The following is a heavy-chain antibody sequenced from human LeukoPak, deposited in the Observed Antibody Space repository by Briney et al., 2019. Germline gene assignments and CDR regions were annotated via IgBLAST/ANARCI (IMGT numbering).Heavy chain of an antibody. CDR2: ISHTGST. Sequence: SQTLSLTCAVSGGSNSSGGYSWSWIRQPPGKRLESIGYISHTGSTYYNPSLKSRVTISVDRSKNQFSLKLSSVTAADTAVYFCARVENYDFWSGPFDYWGQGTLVTVSS. J-gene: IGHJ4*02. D-gene: IGHD3-3*01. CDR3: ARVENYDFWSGPFDY. V-gene: IGHV4-30-2*01. CDR1: GGSNSSGGYS.